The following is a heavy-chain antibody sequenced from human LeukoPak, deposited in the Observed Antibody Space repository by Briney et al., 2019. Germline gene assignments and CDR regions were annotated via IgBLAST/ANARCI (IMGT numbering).Heavy chain of an antibody. J-gene: IGHJ6*03. CDR2: IYYSGST. CDR1: GGSISSSSYY. V-gene: IGHV4-39*01. CDR3: ARFYTTSHYGSGYMDV. D-gene: IGHD3-10*01. Sequence: TPSETLSLTCTVSGGSISSSSYYWGWIRQPPGKGLEWIGSIYYSGSTYYYPSLKSRVTISVDTSKNQFSLKLSSVTAADTAVYYCARFYTTSHYGSGYMDVWGKGTTVTVSS.